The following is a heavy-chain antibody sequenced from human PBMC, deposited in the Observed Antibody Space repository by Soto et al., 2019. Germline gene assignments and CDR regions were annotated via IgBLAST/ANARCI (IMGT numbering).Heavy chain of an antibody. Sequence: EVQLVESGGGLVKPGGSLRLSCAASGFTFSNAWMNWVRQAPGKGLEWVGRIKSNTDGGTTDYAALVKGRFTVSRDDSKNTLYLQMNSLKTEDTAVYYCTSPPQFLAVWGQGTTVTVSS. J-gene: IGHJ6*02. CDR2: IKSNTDGGTT. CDR1: GFTFSNAW. V-gene: IGHV3-15*01. CDR3: TSPPQFLAV.